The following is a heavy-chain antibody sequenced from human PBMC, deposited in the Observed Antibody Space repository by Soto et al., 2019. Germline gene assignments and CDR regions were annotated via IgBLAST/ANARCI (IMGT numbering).Heavy chain of an antibody. V-gene: IGHV3-53*01. D-gene: IGHD6-19*01. CDR3: ARAPRKDSSGWYAAFDI. CDR2: IYSGGST. J-gene: IGHJ3*02. Sequence: EVQLVESGGGLIQPGRSLRLSCAASGFTVSSNYMYWVRQAPGKGLEWVSVIYSGGSTYHADSVKGRFTISRDNSKNTLFLQMNSLRAEDTAVYYCARAPRKDSSGWYAAFDIWGQGTMVTVSS. CDR1: GFTVSSNY.